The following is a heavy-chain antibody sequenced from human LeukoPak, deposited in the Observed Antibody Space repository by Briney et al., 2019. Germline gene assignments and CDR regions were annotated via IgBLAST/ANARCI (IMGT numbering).Heavy chain of an antibody. CDR3: AKEIFSGLLYIDY. Sequence: GGSLRLSCVASGFTFSNYGMHWVRQAPGKGLEWVSAITDAVGSTHYADSVKGRFTISSDNSKNTVYLQMNSLRPEDMAVYYCAKEIFSGLLYIDYWGQGTLVTVSS. CDR1: GFTFSNYG. CDR2: ITDAVGST. J-gene: IGHJ4*02. D-gene: IGHD5-12*01. V-gene: IGHV3-23*01.